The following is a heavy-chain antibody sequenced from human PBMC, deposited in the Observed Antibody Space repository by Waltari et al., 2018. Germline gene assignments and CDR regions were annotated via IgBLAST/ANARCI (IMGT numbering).Heavy chain of an antibody. J-gene: IGHJ3*02. CDR1: GGTFSSYA. D-gene: IGHD3-3*01. CDR2: SIPIVGTA. CDR3: ATTIFGVVATSAFDI. Sequence: QVQLVQSGAEVKKPGSSVKVSCKASGGTFSSYAISWVRQAPGQGLEWMGRSIPIVGTANYAQKFQGRVTITTDESTSTAYMELSSLRSEDTAVYYCATTIFGVVATSAFDIWGQGTMVTVSS. V-gene: IGHV1-69*05.